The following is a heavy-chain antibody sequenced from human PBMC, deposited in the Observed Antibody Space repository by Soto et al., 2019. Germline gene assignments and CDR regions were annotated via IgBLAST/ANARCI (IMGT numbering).Heavy chain of an antibody. CDR3: ARDLILFGGGGEGDY. V-gene: IGHV3-30-3*01. D-gene: IGHD2-21*01. CDR1: GFTFSSYA. J-gene: IGHJ4*02. Sequence: QVQLVESGGGVVQPGRSLRLSCAASGFTFSSYAMHWVRQAPGKGLEWVAVISYDGSNKYYADSVKGRFTISRDNSKNTLYLQMNSLRAEDTAVYYCARDLILFGGGGEGDYWGQGTLVTVSS. CDR2: ISYDGSNK.